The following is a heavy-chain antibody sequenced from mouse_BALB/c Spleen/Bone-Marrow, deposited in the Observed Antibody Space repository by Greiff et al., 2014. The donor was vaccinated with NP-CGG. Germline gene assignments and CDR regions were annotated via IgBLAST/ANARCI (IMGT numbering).Heavy chain of an antibody. V-gene: IGHV1-87*01. D-gene: IGHD2-1*01. J-gene: IGHJ4*01. CDR2: IYPGDGDT. CDR1: GYTFTSYW. Sequence: HVQLQESGAELARPGASVKLSCKASGYTFTSYWMQWVKQRPGQGLEWIGAIYPGDGDTRYTQKFRGKATLTADKSSNTAYMQLSSLTSEDSAVYFCASPYGNYDAMDYWGQGTSVTVSS. CDR3: ASPYGNYDAMDY.